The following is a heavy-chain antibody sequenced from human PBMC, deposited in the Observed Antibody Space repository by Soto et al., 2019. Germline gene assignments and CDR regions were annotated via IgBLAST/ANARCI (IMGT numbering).Heavy chain of an antibody. J-gene: IGHJ3*01. CDR1: GGSFSGYY. V-gene: IGHV4-34*01. CDR3: ARGRGNQWLGGAFDV. CDR2: INHSGSN. D-gene: IGHD6-19*01. Sequence: QVQLQQWGAGLLKPSETLSLTCAVYGGSFSGYYWSWIRQPPGKGLEWIGEINHSGSNNYNPSLNARVTIAVDTSKTQCALRLSAVTAGDSAVDCCARGRGNQWLGGAFDVRGQGTMVTVSS.